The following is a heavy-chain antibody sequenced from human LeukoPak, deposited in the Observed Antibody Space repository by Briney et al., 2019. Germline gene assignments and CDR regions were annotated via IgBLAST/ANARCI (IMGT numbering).Heavy chain of an antibody. CDR1: GGSISSYY. CDR3: ARVTFDYTVNWFHP. J-gene: IGHJ5*02. D-gene: IGHD4-11*01. V-gene: IGHV4-59*01. CDR2: IYYSGST. Sequence: SSETLSLTCTVSGGSISSYYWSWIRQPPGKGLEWIGYIYYSGSTNYNPSLKSRVTISVDTSKNQFSLKLSSVTAADTAVYYCARVTFDYTVNWFHPWGQGTLVTVSS.